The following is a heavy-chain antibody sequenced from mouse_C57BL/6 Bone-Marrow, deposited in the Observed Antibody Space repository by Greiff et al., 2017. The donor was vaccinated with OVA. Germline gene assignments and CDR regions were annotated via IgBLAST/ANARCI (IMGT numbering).Heavy chain of an antibody. CDR3: AIGGYYDYGGGAWFAY. D-gene: IGHD2-4*01. CDR1: GYTFTDYN. J-gene: IGHJ3*01. CDR2: INSNNGGT. V-gene: IGHV1-18*01. Sequence: VQLQQSGPELAKPGASVKIPCKASGYTFTDYNMDWVKQSHGKSLEWIGDINSNNGGTSYNQKIKGKATLTVDKSSSTAYMELRSLTSEDTAVYYCAIGGYYDYGGGAWFAYWGQGTLVTVSA.